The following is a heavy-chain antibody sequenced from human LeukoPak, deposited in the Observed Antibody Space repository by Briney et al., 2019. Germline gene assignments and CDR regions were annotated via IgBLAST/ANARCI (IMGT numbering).Heavy chain of an antibody. V-gene: IGHV3-74*01. D-gene: IGHD6-13*01. CDR1: GFTFSNYW. CDR3: ACACSHRIAACGDY. Sequence: PGGSLRLSCAASGFTFSNYWMHWVRQAPGKGLEWVSRINSSWSSRNYADSVKGRFTISRDNDKHKLYLSMNSLRAEDTDVYYCACACSHRIAACGDYWGQGTLVTVSS. J-gene: IGHJ4*02. CDR2: INSSWSSR.